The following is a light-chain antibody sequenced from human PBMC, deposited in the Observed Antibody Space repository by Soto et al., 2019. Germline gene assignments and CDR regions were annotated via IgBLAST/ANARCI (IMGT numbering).Light chain of an antibody. Sequence: QSALTQPASVSGSPGQSITISCTGTSSDVGSYNLVSWYQQHPGKAPKLMIYEVSKRPSGVPNRFSGSKSGNTASLTISGLQTEDEADYYCCSYAGRDVVFGGGTKVTVL. CDR1: SSDVGSYNL. J-gene: IGLJ2*01. CDR2: EVS. V-gene: IGLV2-23*02. CDR3: CSYAGRDVV.